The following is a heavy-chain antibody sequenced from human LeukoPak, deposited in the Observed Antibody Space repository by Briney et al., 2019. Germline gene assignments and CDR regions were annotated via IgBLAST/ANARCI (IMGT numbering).Heavy chain of an antibody. Sequence: SETLSLTCTVSGGSISNKYWSWIRQPPGKGLEWIGYIYYSGSTNYNPSLKSRVTISVDTSKNQFSLKLSSVTAADTAVYYCARWRIYHYYMDVWGKGTTVTVSS. D-gene: IGHD3-10*01. CDR1: GGSISNKY. CDR2: IYYSGST. V-gene: IGHV4-59*12. CDR3: ARWRIYHYYMDV. J-gene: IGHJ6*03.